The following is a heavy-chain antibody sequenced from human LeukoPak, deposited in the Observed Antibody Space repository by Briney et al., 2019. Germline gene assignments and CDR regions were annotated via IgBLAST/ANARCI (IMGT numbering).Heavy chain of an antibody. Sequence: SETLSLTCTVSGGSISSSSYYWGWIRQPPGKGLEWIGSIYYSGSTYYNPSLKSRVTISVDTSKNQFSLKLSSVTAADTAVYYCASGMVRGTPVYYYYYYGMDVWGQGTTVTVSS. D-gene: IGHD3-10*01. CDR1: GGSISSSSYY. V-gene: IGHV4-39*07. CDR3: ASGMVRGTPVYYYYYYGMDV. CDR2: IYYSGST. J-gene: IGHJ6*02.